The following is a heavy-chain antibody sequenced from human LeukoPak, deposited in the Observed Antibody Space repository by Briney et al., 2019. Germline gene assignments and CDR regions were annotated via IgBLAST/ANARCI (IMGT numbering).Heavy chain of an antibody. CDR3: AKDYSGSHHFDC. CDR2: ISGAGGST. V-gene: IGHV3-23*01. J-gene: IGHJ4*02. Sequence: PGGSLRLSCAASGFTFSSYAMSWVRQAPGKGLEWVSAISGAGGSTYYADSVKGRFTISRDNSKNTLYLQMNSLRAEDTAVYYCAKDYSGSHHFDCWGQGTLVTVSS. CDR1: GFTFSSYA. D-gene: IGHD1-26*01.